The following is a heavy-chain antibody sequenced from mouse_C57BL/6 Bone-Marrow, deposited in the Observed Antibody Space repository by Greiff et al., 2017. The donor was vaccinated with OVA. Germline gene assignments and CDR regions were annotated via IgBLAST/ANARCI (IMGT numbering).Heavy chain of an antibody. Sequence: ESGPGLVKPSQSLSLTCSVTGYSITSGYYWNWIRQFPGNKLEWMGYISYDGSNNYNPSLKKRISITRDTSKNQFFLKLNSVTTEDTATYYCAREGTGPFAYWGQGTLVTVSA. CDR1: GYSITSGYY. J-gene: IGHJ3*01. D-gene: IGHD4-1*01. V-gene: IGHV3-6*01. CDR3: AREGTGPFAY. CDR2: ISYDGSN.